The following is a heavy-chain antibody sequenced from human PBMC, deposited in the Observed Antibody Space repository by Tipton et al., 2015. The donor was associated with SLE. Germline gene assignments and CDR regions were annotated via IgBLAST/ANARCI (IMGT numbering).Heavy chain of an antibody. D-gene: IGHD6-13*01. V-gene: IGHV3-13*01. CDR2: IGTAGDT. CDR1: GFTFSSYD. Sequence: SLRLSCAASGFTFSSYDMHWVRQATGKGLEWVSAIGTAGDTYYPGSVKGRFTISRENAKNSLYLQMNSLRAEDTAVYYCAKDQRYIAAAGKGFDYWGQGTLVTVSS. CDR3: AKDQRYIAAAGKGFDY. J-gene: IGHJ4*02.